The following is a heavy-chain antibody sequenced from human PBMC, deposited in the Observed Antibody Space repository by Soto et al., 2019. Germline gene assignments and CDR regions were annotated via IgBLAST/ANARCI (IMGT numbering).Heavy chain of an antibody. Sequence: SETLSLTCTVSGGSISSYYWSWIRQPPGKGLEWIGYIYYSGSTNYNPSLKSRVTISVDTSKNQFSLKLSSVTAADTAVYYCARAPSRSTSSASDYWGQGTLVTVSS. CDR1: GGSISSYY. J-gene: IGHJ4*02. CDR3: ARAPSRSTSSASDY. V-gene: IGHV4-59*01. CDR2: IYYSGST. D-gene: IGHD2-2*01.